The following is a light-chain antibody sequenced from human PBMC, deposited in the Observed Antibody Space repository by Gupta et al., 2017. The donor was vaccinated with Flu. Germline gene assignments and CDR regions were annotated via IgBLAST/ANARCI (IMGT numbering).Light chain of an antibody. CDR2: DDT. CDR1: NSGSKS. Sequence: SSVLPQPPSGSVAPGKTARITCGGNNSGSKSVHWYQQKPGQAPVLVVYDDTDRPSGIPGRFSGSKSENTATLTISRGEEEEEGDYYGQVGEDSSHVVFGGGTKLTVL. CDR3: QVGEDSSHVV. J-gene: IGLJ3*02. V-gene: IGLV3-21*03.